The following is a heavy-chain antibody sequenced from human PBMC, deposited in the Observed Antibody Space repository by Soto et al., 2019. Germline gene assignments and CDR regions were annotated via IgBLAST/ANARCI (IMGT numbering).Heavy chain of an antibody. Sequence: ASVKVSCKASGYTFTSYAMHWVRQAPGQRLEWMGWINAGNGNTGYAQKFQGRVTMTRNTSISTAYMELSSLRSEDMAVYYCARGGPSGSSDYWGQGTLVTVSS. CDR1: GYTFTSYA. J-gene: IGHJ4*02. CDR2: INAGNGNT. D-gene: IGHD1-26*01. V-gene: IGHV1-3*03. CDR3: ARGGPSGSSDY.